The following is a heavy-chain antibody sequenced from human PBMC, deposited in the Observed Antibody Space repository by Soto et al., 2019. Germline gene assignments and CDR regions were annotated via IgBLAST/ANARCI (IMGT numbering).Heavy chain of an antibody. D-gene: IGHD5-18*01. CDR2: IYYSGST. V-gene: IGHV4-31*03. CDR1: GGSISSGGYY. J-gene: IGHJ4*02. Sequence: QVQLQESGPGLVKPSQTLSLTCTVSGGSISSGGYYWSWIRQHPGKGLEWIGYIYYSGSTYYNPSLKSRVTISVDTSKDQFSLKLSSVTAADTAVYYCARALVSRGYSYGYLDYWGQGTLVTVSS. CDR3: ARALVSRGYSYGYLDY.